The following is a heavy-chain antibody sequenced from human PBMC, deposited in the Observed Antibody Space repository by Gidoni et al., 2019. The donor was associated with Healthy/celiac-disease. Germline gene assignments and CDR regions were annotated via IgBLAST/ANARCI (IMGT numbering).Heavy chain of an antibody. CDR2: ISWNSGSI. Sequence: EVQLVESGGGLVQPGRSLRLSCAASGFTFDDYAMHWVRQAPGKGLEWVSGISWNSGSIGYADSVKGRFTISRDNAKNSLYLQMNSLRAEDTALYYCAKGEGYCSGGSCQDKKFDYWGQGTLVTVSS. V-gene: IGHV3-9*01. J-gene: IGHJ4*02. CDR1: GFTFDDYA. D-gene: IGHD2-15*01. CDR3: AKGEGYCSGGSCQDKKFDY.